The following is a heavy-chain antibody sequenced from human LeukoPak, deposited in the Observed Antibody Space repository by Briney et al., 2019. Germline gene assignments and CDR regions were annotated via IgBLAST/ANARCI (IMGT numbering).Heavy chain of an antibody. CDR3: TRDHRDDWNPGYYFDY. V-gene: IGHV3-49*04. CDR2: IKTKVYGGTT. Sequence: GGPLRLSCPAPGFPFGDFAINWVGQPPGKGLEWVGFIKTKVYGGTTEYAASVKGRFTISRDDSKAIAYLQMNSLKTEDTAVYFCTRDHRDDWNPGYYFDYWGQGTLVTVSS. D-gene: IGHD1-1*01. CDR1: GFPFGDFA. J-gene: IGHJ4*02.